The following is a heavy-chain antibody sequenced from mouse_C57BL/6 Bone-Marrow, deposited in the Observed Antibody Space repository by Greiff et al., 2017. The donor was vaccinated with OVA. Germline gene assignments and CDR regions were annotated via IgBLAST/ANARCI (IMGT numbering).Heavy chain of an antibody. V-gene: IGHV5-17*01. J-gene: IGHJ2*01. D-gene: IGHD2-4*01. CDR2: ISSGSSTI. CDR1: GFTFSDYG. CDR3: ARHYDGYYFDY. Sequence: DVKLVESGGGLVKPGGSLKLSCAASGFTFSDYGMHWVRQAPEKGLEWVAYISSGSSTIYYADTVKGRFTISRDNAKNTLFLQMTSLRSEDTAMYYCARHYDGYYFDYWGQGTTLTVSS.